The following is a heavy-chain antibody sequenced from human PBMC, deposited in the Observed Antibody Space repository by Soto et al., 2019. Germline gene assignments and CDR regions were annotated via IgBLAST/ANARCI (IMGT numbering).Heavy chain of an antibody. CDR3: ANFYGGDSAHTYTLDP. D-gene: IGHD2-21*02. J-gene: IGHJ5*02. CDR2: ISSSGGST. V-gene: IGHV3-23*01. CDR1: GFTFSNYA. Sequence: EVQLLESGGGLVQPGGSLRLSCAASGFTFSNYAMSWVRQAPGKGLEWVSAISSSGGSTYYADSVKGRFTISRDNSKNTLYLRMNSLRAEDTAVYYCANFYGGDSAHTYTLDPWGQGTLVTVSS.